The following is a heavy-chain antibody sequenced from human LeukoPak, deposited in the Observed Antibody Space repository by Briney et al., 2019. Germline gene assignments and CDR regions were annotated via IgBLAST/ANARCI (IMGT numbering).Heavy chain of an antibody. J-gene: IGHJ3*02. Sequence: GGSLSLSCAASGFTFSSYAMHWARQAPGKGLEWVAVISYDGSNKYYADSVKGRFTISRDNSKNTLYLQMNSLRAEDTAVYYCARDSMGGATATGGLGAFDIWGQGTMVTVSS. D-gene: IGHD1-26*01. CDR1: GFTFSSYA. CDR3: ARDSMGGATATGGLGAFDI. V-gene: IGHV3-30-3*01. CDR2: ISYDGSNK.